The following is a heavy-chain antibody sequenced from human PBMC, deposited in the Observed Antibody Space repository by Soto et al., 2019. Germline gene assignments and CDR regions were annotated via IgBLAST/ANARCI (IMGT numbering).Heavy chain of an antibody. Sequence: QVQLVESGGGVVQPGRSLRLSCAASGFTFSSYALHWVRQAPGKGLEWVAVISYEGSNKYYADSVKGRFTISRDNSKNTLYLQMNSLRAEDTAVYYCARDFCSGWTLDYWGQGTLVTVSS. D-gene: IGHD6-19*01. V-gene: IGHV3-30-3*01. J-gene: IGHJ4*02. CDR2: ISYEGSNK. CDR1: GFTFSSYA. CDR3: ARDFCSGWTLDY.